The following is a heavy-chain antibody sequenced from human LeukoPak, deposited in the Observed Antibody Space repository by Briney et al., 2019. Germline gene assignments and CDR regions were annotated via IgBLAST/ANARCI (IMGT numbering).Heavy chain of an antibody. CDR2: IDKSGRG. Sequence: SETLSLTCSVSGGSISNYYWSWIRQPAGEAPEWIGRIDKSGRGNYKSTLESRLTMSVDTSKNQFSLKMSSMTAADTAVYYCAREYGDFDYWGRGILVTVTS. D-gene: IGHD4-17*01. J-gene: IGHJ4*02. CDR1: GGSISNYY. V-gene: IGHV4-4*07. CDR3: AREYGDFDY.